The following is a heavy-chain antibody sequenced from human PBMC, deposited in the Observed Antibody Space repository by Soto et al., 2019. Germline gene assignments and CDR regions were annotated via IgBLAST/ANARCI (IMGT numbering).Heavy chain of an antibody. CDR2: IYYSGST. J-gene: IGHJ4*02. D-gene: IGHD6-6*01. CDR1: GGSISSGDYY. V-gene: IGHV4-39*01. Sequence: SETLSLTCTVSGGSISSGDYYWGWIRQPPGKGLEWIGSIYYSGSTYYNPSLKSRVTISVDTSKNQFSLKLSSVTAADTAVYYCARHSSSSLGYFDYWGQGTLVTVSS. CDR3: ARHSSSSLGYFDY.